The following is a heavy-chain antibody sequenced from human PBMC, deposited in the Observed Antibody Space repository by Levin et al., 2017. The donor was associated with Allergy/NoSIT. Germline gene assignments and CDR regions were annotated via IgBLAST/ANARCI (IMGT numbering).Heavy chain of an antibody. V-gene: IGHV4-34*01. CDR1: GGSFFSSY. CDR2: INHSGST. D-gene: IGHD6-13*01. CDR3: AGAFASAGTDSIYFYYYGVDV. Sequence: SQTLSLTCGVSGGSFFSSYWSWIRQPPGKGLEWIGEINHSGSTKYNPSLKSRVTISVDTSENQISLRLTSVTAADTAVYYCAGAFASAGTDSIYFYYYGVDVWGQGTTVTVSS. J-gene: IGHJ6*02.